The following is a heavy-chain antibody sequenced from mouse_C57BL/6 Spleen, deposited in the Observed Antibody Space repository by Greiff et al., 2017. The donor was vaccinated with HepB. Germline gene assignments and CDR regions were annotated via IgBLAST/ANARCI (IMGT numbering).Heavy chain of an antibody. CDR2: IYPSDSET. D-gene: IGHD2-2*01. J-gene: IGHJ4*01. CDR3: ARGGYEYAMDY. V-gene: IGHV1-61*01. CDR1: GYTFTSYW. Sequence: QVQLQQPGAELVRPGSSVKLSCKASGYTFTSYWMDWVKQRPGQGLEWIGNIYPSDSETHYNQKFKDKATLTVDKSSSTAYMQLSSLTSEDSAVYYCARGGYEYAMDYWGQGTSVTVSS.